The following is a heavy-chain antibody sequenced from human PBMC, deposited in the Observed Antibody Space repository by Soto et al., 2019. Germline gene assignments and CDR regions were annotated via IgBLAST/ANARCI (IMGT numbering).Heavy chain of an antibody. CDR1: GFTFSSYG. Sequence: GGSLRLSCAASGFTFSSYGMHWVRQAPGKGLEWVAVISYDGSNKYYADSVKGRFTISRDNSKNTLYLQMNSLRAEDTAVYYCAKLWFGESTYFDYWGQGTLVTVSS. J-gene: IGHJ4*02. CDR2: ISYDGSNK. D-gene: IGHD3-10*01. CDR3: AKLWFGESTYFDY. V-gene: IGHV3-30*18.